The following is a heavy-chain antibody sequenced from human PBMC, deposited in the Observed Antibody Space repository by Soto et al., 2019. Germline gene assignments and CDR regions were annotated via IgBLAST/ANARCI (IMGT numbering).Heavy chain of an antibody. Sequence: QLHLQESGPGLVKPSETLSLTCTVSGVSISSSSYCWGWVRQPPGKGLEWIGSICHTGSTYYSPSLTSRVTISVDSSKSQISLKVNSVTAADTAVHYCTREWQQLGTPFDYWGQGTLVTVSS. D-gene: IGHD6-13*01. J-gene: IGHJ4*02. V-gene: IGHV4-39*02. CDR2: ICHTGST. CDR1: GVSISSSSYC. CDR3: TREWQQLGTPFDY.